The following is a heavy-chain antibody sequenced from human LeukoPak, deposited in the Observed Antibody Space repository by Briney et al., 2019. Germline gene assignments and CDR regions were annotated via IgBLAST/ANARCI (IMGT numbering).Heavy chain of an antibody. CDR1: GFTFSSNA. CDR2: IYSGGST. CDR3: ARDSLAAAGTSV. D-gene: IGHD6-13*01. J-gene: IGHJ4*02. V-gene: IGHV3-53*04. Sequence: GGSLRLSCAASGFTFSSNAMSWVRQAPGKGLEWVSVIYSGGSTYYADSVKGRFTISRHNSKNTLYLQMNSLRAEDTAVYYCARDSLAAAGTSVWGQGTLVTVSS.